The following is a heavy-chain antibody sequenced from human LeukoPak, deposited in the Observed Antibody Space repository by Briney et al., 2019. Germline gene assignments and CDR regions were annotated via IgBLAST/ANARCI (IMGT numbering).Heavy chain of an antibody. CDR3: ARGGPHADL. CDR1: GFVLHPYE. CDR2: ISISGYTK. J-gene: IGHJ5*02. Sequence: TGGSLTLSCAASGFVLHPYEMNCLRQAPGKGLEWIAHISISGYTKNYALSVRGLFTLYRQSPGTSLYLQRNSLRVGHSGVYFCARGGPHADLWGQGTLVTVSS. V-gene: IGHV3-48*03.